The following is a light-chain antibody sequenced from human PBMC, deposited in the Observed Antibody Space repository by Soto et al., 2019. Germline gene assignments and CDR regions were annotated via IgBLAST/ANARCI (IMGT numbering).Light chain of an antibody. J-gene: IGLJ1*01. V-gene: IGLV2-14*01. CDR3: SSYTSSRTLYV. CDR1: SSDVGGYNY. Sequence: QSALTQPGSVSVSPGQAITISCTGTSSDVGGYNYVSWYQQHPGKAPKLMIYEVSNRPSGVSNRFSGSKSGNTASLTISGLQAEDEADYYCSSYTSSRTLYVFGTGTKVTVL. CDR2: EVS.